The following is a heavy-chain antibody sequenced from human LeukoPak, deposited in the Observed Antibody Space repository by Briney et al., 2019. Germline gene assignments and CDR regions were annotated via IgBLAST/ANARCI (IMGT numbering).Heavy chain of an antibody. Sequence: ASVKVSCKASGYTFTSYYMHWVRQAPGQGLEWMGIINPSGGSTSYAQKFQGRVTMTRDTSTSTVYMELSSLRAEDAAVYYCASLYGGNSLRGDAFDIWGQGTMVTVS. CDR3: ASLYGGNSLRGDAFDI. J-gene: IGHJ3*02. V-gene: IGHV1-46*01. D-gene: IGHD4-23*01. CDR1: GYTFTSYY. CDR2: INPSGGST.